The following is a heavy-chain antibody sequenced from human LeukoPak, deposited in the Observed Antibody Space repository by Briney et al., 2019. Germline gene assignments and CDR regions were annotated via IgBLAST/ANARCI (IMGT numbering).Heavy chain of an antibody. V-gene: IGHV3-74*01. CDR3: ARALSSAWGLVDC. D-gene: IGHD6-19*01. CDR2: IKSDGSRT. Sequence: PGGSLRLSCAASGFTSTTYSMHWVRHVPGKGLVWVSRIKSDGSRTYYADSVKGRFTISRDNAKSTLYLQMDSLRAEDTAVYYCARALSSAWGLVDCWGQGTLVTVSS. CDR1: GFTSTTYS. J-gene: IGHJ4*02.